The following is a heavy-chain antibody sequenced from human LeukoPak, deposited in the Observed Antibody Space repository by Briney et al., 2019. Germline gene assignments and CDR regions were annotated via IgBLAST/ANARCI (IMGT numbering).Heavy chain of an antibody. J-gene: IGHJ6*02. D-gene: IGHD3-3*01. CDR1: GGSISSYY. CDR2: IYYSGST. CDR3: ARAPILGVVIKSSGGMDV. V-gene: IGHV4-59*01. Sequence: PSETLSLTCTVPGGSISSYYWSWIRQPPGKGLEWIGYIYYSGSTNYNPSLKSRVTISVDTSKNQFSLKLSSVTAADTAVYYCARAPILGVVIKSSGGMDVWGQGTTVTVPS.